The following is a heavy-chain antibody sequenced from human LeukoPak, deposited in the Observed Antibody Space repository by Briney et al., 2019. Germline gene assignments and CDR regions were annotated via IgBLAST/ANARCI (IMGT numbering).Heavy chain of an antibody. CDR3: ASRVLMVYADENWFDP. CDR2: IYYSGST. CDR1: GGSISSYY. V-gene: IGHV4-59*12. D-gene: IGHD2-8*01. J-gene: IGHJ5*02. Sequence: SETLSLTCTVSGGSISSYYWSWIRQPPGKGLEWIGYIYYSGSTNYNPSLKSRVTISVDTSKNQFSLKLSSVTAADTAVYYCASRVLMVYADENWFDPWGQGTLVTVSS.